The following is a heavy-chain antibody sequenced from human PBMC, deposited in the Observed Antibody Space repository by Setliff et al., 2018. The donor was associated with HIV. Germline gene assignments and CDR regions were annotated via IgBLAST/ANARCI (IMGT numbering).Heavy chain of an antibody. V-gene: IGHV4-39*01. CDR1: GGSISSSSYY. CDR3: ARKDRYSGPYYFDY. J-gene: IGHJ4*02. D-gene: IGHD5-12*01. Sequence: SENLSLTCTVSGGSISSSSYYWGWIRQPPGKWLEWIGSIYYSGSTYYNPSLKSRVTISVDTSKNQFSLKLSSVTAADTAVYYCARKDRYSGPYYFDYWGQGTLVTVSS. CDR2: IYYSGST.